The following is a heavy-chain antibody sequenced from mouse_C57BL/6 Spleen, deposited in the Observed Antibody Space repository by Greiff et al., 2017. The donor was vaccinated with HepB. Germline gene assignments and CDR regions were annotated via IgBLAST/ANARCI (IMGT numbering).Heavy chain of an antibody. CDR2: IDPSDSYT. V-gene: IGHV1-50*01. Sequence: QVQLQQSGAELVKPGASVKLSCKASGYTFTSYWMQWVNQRPGQGLEWIGEIDPSDSYTNYNQKFKGKATLTVDTSSSTAYMQLSSLTSEDSAVYYGARGGGYPWLAYWGQGTLVTVSA. CDR1: GYTFTSYW. D-gene: IGHD2-2*01. J-gene: IGHJ3*01. CDR3: ARGGGYPWLAY.